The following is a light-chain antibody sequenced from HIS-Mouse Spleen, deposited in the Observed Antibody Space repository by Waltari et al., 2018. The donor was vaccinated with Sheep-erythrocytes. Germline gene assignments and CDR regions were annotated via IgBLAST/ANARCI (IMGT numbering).Light chain of an antibody. Sequence: DVGMTQSPLSLPVALGQPASISCRSSQSLVHSDGNTYLNWFQQRPGQSPRRLIYKVSNRDSGVPDRFSGSGSGTDVTLKISRVEAEDVGVYYCMQGTFGQGTKLEIK. CDR3: MQGT. J-gene: IGKJ2*01. V-gene: IGKV2-30*02. CDR1: QSLVHSDGNTY. CDR2: KVS.